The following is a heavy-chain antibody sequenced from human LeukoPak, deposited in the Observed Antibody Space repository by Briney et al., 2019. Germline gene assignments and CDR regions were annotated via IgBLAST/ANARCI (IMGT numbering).Heavy chain of an antibody. D-gene: IGHD2-21*02. CDR2: ISGSGGST. V-gene: IGHV3-23*01. Sequence: QTGGSLRLSCAASGFTFSSYAMSWVRQAPGKGLEWVSAISGSGGSTYYADSVKGRFNISRDNSKNTLYLQMNSLRAEDTAVYYCAKDHENCGGDCYSVTPFDYWGQGTLVTVSS. CDR3: AKDHENCGGDCYSVTPFDY. CDR1: GFTFSSYA. J-gene: IGHJ4*02.